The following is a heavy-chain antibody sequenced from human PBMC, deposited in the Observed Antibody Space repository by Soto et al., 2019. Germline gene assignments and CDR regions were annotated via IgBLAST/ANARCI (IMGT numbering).Heavy chain of an antibody. J-gene: IGHJ4*02. CDR3: ANLDHYYDSSGYYPFDY. CDR1: GFSFSSYA. V-gene: IGHV3-23*01. CDR2: ISGSGGST. D-gene: IGHD3-22*01. Sequence: GGSLRLSCAASGFSFSSYAMSWVRQAPGKGLEWVSAISGSGGSTYYADSVKGRFTISRDNSKNTLYLQMNSLRAEDTAVYYCANLDHYYDSSGYYPFDYWGQGTLVTVSS.